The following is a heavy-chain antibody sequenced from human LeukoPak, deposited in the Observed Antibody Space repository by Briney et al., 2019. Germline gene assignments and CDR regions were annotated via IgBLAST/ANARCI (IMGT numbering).Heavy chain of an antibody. V-gene: IGHV3-23*01. Sequence: GGSPRLSCAASGFTFNNYGMSWVRQAPGKGLEWVAGLSASGSFIYYTDSVKGRFTISRDNSKNTLFLQMTGLKAEDTAVYFCGGGLDYFDYWGQGTPVTVSS. D-gene: IGHD3-16*01. CDR2: LSASGSFI. CDR1: GFTFNNYG. CDR3: GGGLDYFDY. J-gene: IGHJ4*02.